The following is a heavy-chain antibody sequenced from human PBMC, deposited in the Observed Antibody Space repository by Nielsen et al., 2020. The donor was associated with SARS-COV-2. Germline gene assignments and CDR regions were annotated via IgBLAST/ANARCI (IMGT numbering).Heavy chain of an antibody. Sequence: GSLRLSCTVSGGSISSGGYYWSWIRQHPGKGLEWIGYIYYSGSTNYNPSLKSRVTISVDTSKNQFSLKLSSVTAADTAVYYCARAGIGYCSSTSCYDYYYYYYMDVWGKGTTVTVSS. CDR3: ARAGIGYCSSTSCYDYYYYYYMDV. V-gene: IGHV4-61*08. D-gene: IGHD2-2*01. CDR2: IYYSGST. CDR1: GGSISSGGYY. J-gene: IGHJ6*03.